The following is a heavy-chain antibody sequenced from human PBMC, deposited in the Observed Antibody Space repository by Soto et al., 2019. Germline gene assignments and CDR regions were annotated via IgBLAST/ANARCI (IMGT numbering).Heavy chain of an antibody. V-gene: IGHV2-5*02. D-gene: IGHD4-17*01. CDR1: GFSLSTSGVG. CDR2: IYWDDDK. J-gene: IGHJ3*02. CDR3: AHRRADYGDYGDAFDI. Sequence: QITLKESGPTLVKPTQPLTLTCTFSGFSLSTSGVGVGWIRQPPGKALEWLALIYWDDDKRYSPSLKSRLTITKDTSKNQVVLTMTNMDPVDTATYYCAHRRADYGDYGDAFDIWGQGTMVTVSS.